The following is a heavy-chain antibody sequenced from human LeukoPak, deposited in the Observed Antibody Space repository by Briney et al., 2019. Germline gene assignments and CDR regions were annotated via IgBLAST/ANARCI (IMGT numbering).Heavy chain of an antibody. Sequence: SETLSLTCTVSGGSISSYYWSWIRQPPGKGLEWIGYISYSGTTNYNPSLKSRVTISVDTSKNKFSLKLSSVTAADTAVYYCARLVTSSSWSRAYFDYWGQGTLVTVSS. V-gene: IGHV4-59*08. CDR1: GGSISSYY. CDR3: ARLVTSSSWSRAYFDY. J-gene: IGHJ4*02. D-gene: IGHD6-13*01. CDR2: ISYSGTT.